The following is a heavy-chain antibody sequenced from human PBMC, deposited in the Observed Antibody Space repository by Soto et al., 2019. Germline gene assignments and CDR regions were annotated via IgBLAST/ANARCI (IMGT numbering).Heavy chain of an antibody. J-gene: IGHJ5*02. Sequence: LRLSCAASGFTFSSYGMHWVRQAPGKGLEWVALISSSGRDTFYAQSVNGRFTISRDTSKNTLYLQMNSLRHEDTAVYYCAKDLIDYGDSRTNWLEPWGQGTLVTGST. CDR3: AKDLIDYGDSRTNWLEP. CDR1: GFTFSSYG. CDR2: ISSSGRDT. D-gene: IGHD4-17*01. V-gene: IGHV3-30*18.